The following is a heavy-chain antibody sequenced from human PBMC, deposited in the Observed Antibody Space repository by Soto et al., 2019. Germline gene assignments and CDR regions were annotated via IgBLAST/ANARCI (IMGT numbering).Heavy chain of an antibody. Sequence: SETLSLTCTVSGGSISSGDYYWSWIRQPPGKGLEWIGYIYYSGSTYYNPSLKSRVTISVDTSKNQFSLKLSSVTAADPAVYYCARERITYYDFWSSPSHYGMDVWGQGTTVTVSS. CDR3: ARERITYYDFWSSPSHYGMDV. V-gene: IGHV4-30-4*01. J-gene: IGHJ6*02. D-gene: IGHD3-3*01. CDR1: GGSISSGDYY. CDR2: IYYSGST.